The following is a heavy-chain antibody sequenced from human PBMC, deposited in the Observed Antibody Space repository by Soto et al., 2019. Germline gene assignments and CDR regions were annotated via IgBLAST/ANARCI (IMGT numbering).Heavy chain of an antibody. CDR1: GFTFSSYA. Sequence: EVQLLESGGGLVQPGGSLRLSCAASGFTFSSYAMSWVRQAPGKGLEWVSTIIGSSSTYHADSVKGRFTISRDNSKNTLYLQMNSLRAEDTAVYYCARGMTIWGQGTMVTVSS. V-gene: IGHV3-23*01. J-gene: IGHJ3*02. CDR2: IIGSSST. CDR3: ARGMTI.